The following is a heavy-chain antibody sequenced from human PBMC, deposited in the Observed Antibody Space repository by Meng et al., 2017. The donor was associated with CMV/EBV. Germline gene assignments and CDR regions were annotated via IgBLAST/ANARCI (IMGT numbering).Heavy chain of an antibody. CDR3: AREDCTNGVCYTGLDY. J-gene: IGHJ4*02. CDR1: GGSISSGGYY. D-gene: IGHD2-8*01. V-gene: IGHV4-31*03. CDR2: IYYSGST. Sequence: SETLSLTCTVSGGSISSGGYYWSWIRQHPGKGLEWIGYIYYSGSTYYNPSLKSRVTISVDTSKNQFSLKLSSVTAADTAVYYCAREDCTNGVCYTGLDYWGQGTLVTVS.